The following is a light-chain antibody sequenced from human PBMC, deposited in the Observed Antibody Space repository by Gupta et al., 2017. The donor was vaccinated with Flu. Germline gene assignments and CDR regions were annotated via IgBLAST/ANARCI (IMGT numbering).Light chain of an antibody. V-gene: IGKV1-9*01. CDR1: EGMGRY. CDR3: EQSDTYPFT. J-gene: IGKJ3*01. CDR2: ATS. Sequence: GRFTLHCLASEGMGRYLAWYQQKPGRAPKLLIYATSTLQSGVPARFSGSGSGTEFTLTIDSLQPEDFANYYCEQSDTYPFTFGHGTKVEVK.